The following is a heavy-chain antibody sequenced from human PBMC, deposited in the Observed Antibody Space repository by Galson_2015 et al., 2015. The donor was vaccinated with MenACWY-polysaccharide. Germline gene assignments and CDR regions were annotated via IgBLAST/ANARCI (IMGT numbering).Heavy chain of an antibody. J-gene: IGHJ1*01. CDR2: INSDGRST. D-gene: IGHD2-2*02. CDR1: GFTFSRNW. V-gene: IGHV3-74*01. CDR3: RVYCSSASCYSGIPS. Sequence: SLRLSCAASGFTFSRNWMHWVRQAPGKGLVWVSRINSDGRSTSYADSVKGRFTTSRDNAKNTLYLQMNSLSAEDTAVYYCRVYCSSASCYSGIPSGGQGTLVTVSS.